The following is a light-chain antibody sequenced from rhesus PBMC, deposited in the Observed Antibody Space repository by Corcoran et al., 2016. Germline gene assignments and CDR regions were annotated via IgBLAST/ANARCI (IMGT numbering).Light chain of an antibody. V-gene: IGKV2-104*01. Sequence: DIVMTQTPLSLSVTLGEPASIPCRSSQSLLDSEDGNTYLDWYLQRPGQSPQLLIYEASNRASGVPDRFSGSGSDTDFTLKISRVEAEDVGVYYCMQPLEFPFTFGPGTKLDLK. CDR1: QSLLDSEDGNTY. CDR3: MQPLEFPFT. J-gene: IGKJ3*01. CDR2: EAS.